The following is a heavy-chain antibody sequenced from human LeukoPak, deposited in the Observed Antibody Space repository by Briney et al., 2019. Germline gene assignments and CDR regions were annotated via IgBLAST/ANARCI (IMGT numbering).Heavy chain of an antibody. CDR3: ARDNTDGKLPGYYMDV. Sequence: ASVKVSCKASGYTFTGYYMHWVRQAPGQGLEWMGIIDPSGGSTTYAQKFQGRVTMTRDMSTSTVYMELSSLRSEDTAVYYCARDNTDGKLPGYYMDVWGKGTTVTVSS. D-gene: IGHD2-15*01. V-gene: IGHV1-46*01. J-gene: IGHJ6*03. CDR1: GYTFTGYY. CDR2: IDPSGGST.